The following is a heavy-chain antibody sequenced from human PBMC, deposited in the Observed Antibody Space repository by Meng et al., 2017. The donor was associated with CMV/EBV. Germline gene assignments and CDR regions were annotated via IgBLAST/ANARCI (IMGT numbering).Heavy chain of an antibody. CDR1: GFTFDDYA. V-gene: IGHV3-9*01. CDR3: AKGHSSSGFYYYYGMDV. J-gene: IGHJ6*02. CDR2: ISWNSGSI. D-gene: IGHD6-6*01. Sequence: SLRLSCAASGFTFDDYAMHWVRQAPGKGLEWVSGISWNSGSIGYADSVEGRFTISRDNAKNSLYLQMNSLRAEDTALYYCAKGHSSSGFYYYYGMDVWGQGTTVTVSS.